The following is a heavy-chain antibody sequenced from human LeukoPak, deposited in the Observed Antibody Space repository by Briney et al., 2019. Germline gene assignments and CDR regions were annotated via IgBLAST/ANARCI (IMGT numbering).Heavy chain of an antibody. V-gene: IGHV4-39*07. CDR3: ARAVQTGYSSPLYIDY. CDR2: IYYSGST. D-gene: IGHD1-14*01. J-gene: IGHJ4*02. CDR1: GGSISSSSYY. Sequence: SETLSLTCTVSGGSISSSSYYWGWIRQPPGKGLEWIGSIYYSGSTYYNPSLKSRVTISVDTSKNQFSLKLSSVTAADTAVYYCARAVQTGYSSPLYIDYWGQGTLVTVSS.